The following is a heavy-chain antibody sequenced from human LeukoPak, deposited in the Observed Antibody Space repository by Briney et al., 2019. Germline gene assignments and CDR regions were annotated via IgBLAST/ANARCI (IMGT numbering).Heavy chain of an antibody. CDR1: GYTFTGYY. CDR2: INPNSGDT. Sequence: VASVKVSCKASGYTFTGYYMHWVRQAPGQGLEWMGCINPNSGDTNYSQKVEGRVSMTSDTAMNTVYMELSRLTSDDTAVYYCARDMYRSGSTDALNIWAKGPRVPVS. CDR3: ARDMYRSGSTDALNI. V-gene: IGHV1-2*02. D-gene: IGHD6-19*01. J-gene: IGHJ3*02.